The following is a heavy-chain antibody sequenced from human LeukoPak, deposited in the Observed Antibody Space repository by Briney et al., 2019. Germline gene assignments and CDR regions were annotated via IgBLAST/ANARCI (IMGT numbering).Heavy chain of an antibody. CDR2: ISYDGSNE. CDR1: GFTFSSYV. CDR3: ARDGAAVRGVVWRRKNWLDP. D-gene: IGHD3-10*01. J-gene: IGHJ5*02. V-gene: IGHV3-30*04. Sequence: PGGTLRLSCAASGFTFSSYVMHWVRQAPGKGLEWVAIISYDGSNEYYADSVKGRFTISRDNSKNTLYLQMNSLRAADTAVYYCARDGAAVRGVVWRRKNWLDPWGQGTLVIVSS.